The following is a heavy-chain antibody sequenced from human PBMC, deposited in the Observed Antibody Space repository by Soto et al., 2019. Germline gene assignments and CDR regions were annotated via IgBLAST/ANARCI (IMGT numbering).Heavy chain of an antibody. CDR2: INPSGGST. D-gene: IGHD3-22*01. J-gene: IGHJ3*02. Sequence: ASVKVSCKASGYTFTSYYMHWVRQAPGQGLEWMGIINPSGGSTSYAQKFQGRVTMTRDTSTSTVYMELSSLRSEDTAVYYCARGFGYYDSSGSTDAFDIWGQGTMVTVSS. CDR1: GYTFTSYY. CDR3: ARGFGYYDSSGSTDAFDI. V-gene: IGHV1-46*03.